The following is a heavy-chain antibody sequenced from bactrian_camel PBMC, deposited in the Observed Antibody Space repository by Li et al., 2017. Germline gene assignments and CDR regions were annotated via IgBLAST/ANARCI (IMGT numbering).Heavy chain of an antibody. CDR3: AKSPGYHSDSKIRNFGY. CDR1: GFTFSSYA. V-gene: IGHV3S40*01. D-gene: IGHD4*01. CDR2: MNSGGGST. J-gene: IGHJ6*01. Sequence: DVQLVESGGGLVQPGESLRISCAASGFTFSSYAMSWVRQAPGKGLEWVSAMNSGGGSTYYADSVKGRFAISRDNAKNTLYLQLNSLKTEDTAMYYCAKSPGYHSDSKIRNFGYWGQGTQVTVS.